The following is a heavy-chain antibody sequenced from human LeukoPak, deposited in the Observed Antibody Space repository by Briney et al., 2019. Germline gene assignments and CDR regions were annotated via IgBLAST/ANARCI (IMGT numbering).Heavy chain of an antibody. CDR1: GGSISGHF. J-gene: IGHJ4*02. CDR2: VSYSGDT. D-gene: IGHD1-26*01. V-gene: IGHV4-59*11. CDR3: ARGGASSRYFGY. Sequence: SETLSLTCTVSGGSISGHFWSWIRQPPGKGLEWIGFVSYSGDTNYSPSFNGRVTISLDTSKSQFSLNQNSVAAADTAVYLCARGGASSRYFGYWGQGTLVTVSS.